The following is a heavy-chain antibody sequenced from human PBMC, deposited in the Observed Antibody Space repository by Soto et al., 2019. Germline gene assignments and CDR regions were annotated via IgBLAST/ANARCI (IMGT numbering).Heavy chain of an antibody. Sequence: SETLSLTCIVSGGSISEKYWNWVRQPPGKGLEWIGLIFANGHTDYNPSLKSRVTISVDTSKNQFSLKLSSVTAADTAVYYCARDYRGAFWFDPWGQGTLVTVSS. CDR1: GGSISEKY. J-gene: IGHJ5*02. D-gene: IGHD1-26*01. CDR3: ARDYRGAFWFDP. CDR2: IFANGHT. V-gene: IGHV4-4*07.